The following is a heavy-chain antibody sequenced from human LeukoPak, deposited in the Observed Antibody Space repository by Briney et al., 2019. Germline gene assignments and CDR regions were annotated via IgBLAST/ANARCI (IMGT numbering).Heavy chain of an antibody. V-gene: IGHV1-69*13. CDR1: GGTFSSYA. CDR2: IIPIFGTA. D-gene: IGHD2-15*01. CDR3: ARGCSGGSCYAYFDY. J-gene: IGHJ4*02. Sequence: ASVKVPCKASGGTFSSYAISWVRQAPGQGLEWMGGIIPIFGTANYAQKFQGRVTITADESTSTAYMELSSLRSEDTAVYYCARGCSGGSCYAYFDYWGQGTLVTVSS.